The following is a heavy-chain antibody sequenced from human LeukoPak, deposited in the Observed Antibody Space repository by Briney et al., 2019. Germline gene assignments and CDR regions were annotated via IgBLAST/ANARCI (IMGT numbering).Heavy chain of an antibody. CDR3: ARVGVYCSGGSCYSGGDAFDI. Sequence: GESLKISCKGSGYSFTSYWIGWVRQMPGKGLEWMGIIYPGGSDTRYSPSFQGQVTISADKSISTAYLQWSSLKASDTAMYYCARVGVYCSGGSCYSGGDAFDIWGQGTMVTVSS. V-gene: IGHV5-51*01. CDR1: GYSFTSYW. CDR2: IYPGGSDT. D-gene: IGHD2-15*01. J-gene: IGHJ3*02.